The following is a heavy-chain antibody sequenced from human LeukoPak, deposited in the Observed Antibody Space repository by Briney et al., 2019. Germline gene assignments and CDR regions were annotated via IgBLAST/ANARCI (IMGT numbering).Heavy chain of an antibody. Sequence: GGSLRLSCAASGFTFSNYWMSWVRQAPGKGLEWVANIEQDGGEKNYVDSVKGRFTISRDNARNSLYLQMNSLRAEDTAVYYCARDRGYSTFDYWGLGTLVTVSS. J-gene: IGHJ4*02. D-gene: IGHD4-23*01. CDR1: GFTFSNYW. CDR3: ARDRGYSTFDY. CDR2: IEQDGGEK. V-gene: IGHV3-7*01.